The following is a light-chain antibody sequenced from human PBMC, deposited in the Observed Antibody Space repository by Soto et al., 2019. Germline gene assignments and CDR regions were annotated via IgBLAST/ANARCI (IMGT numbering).Light chain of an antibody. CDR2: WAS. CDR3: QQYYTTPSIT. J-gene: IGKJ5*01. V-gene: IGKV4-1*01. Sequence: IVMSRSSDCPGSLSPAGPATNSNTTQPIFYSSTNKNYLAWYQQKPGQPPKLLIYWASTRESGVPDRFSGSGSGTDFTLTISSLQAEDVAAYYCQQYYTTPSITFGQGTRLEIK. CDR1: QPIFYSSTNKNY.